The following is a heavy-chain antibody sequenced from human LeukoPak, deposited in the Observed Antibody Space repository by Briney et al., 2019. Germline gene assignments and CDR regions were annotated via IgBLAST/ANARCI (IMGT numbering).Heavy chain of an antibody. Sequence: PSEXLSLTCTVSGGSISSYYWSWLRQPPGKGLEGIGYIYYSGSTNYNPSLTSRVTISVETSKNKFSLKLSSVTAADTAVYYCARAPGYYDSSGYIDYWGQGTLVTVSS. V-gene: IGHV4-59*01. J-gene: IGHJ4*02. CDR1: GGSISSYY. CDR2: IYYSGST. CDR3: ARAPGYYDSSGYIDY. D-gene: IGHD3-22*01.